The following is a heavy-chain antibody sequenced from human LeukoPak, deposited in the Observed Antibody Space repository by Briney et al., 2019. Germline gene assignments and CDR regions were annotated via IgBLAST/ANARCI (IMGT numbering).Heavy chain of an antibody. D-gene: IGHD2-21*02. CDR1: GGSISSGGYH. V-gene: IGHV4-31*03. Sequence: SETLSLTCTVSGGSISSGGYHWSWIRQHPGKGLEWIGYIYYSESTYYNPSLKSRVTISEDTSKNQFSLKLSSVTAADTAVYYCARTQWLVTAPDAFDIWGQGTMVTVSS. J-gene: IGHJ3*02. CDR2: IYYSEST. CDR3: ARTQWLVTAPDAFDI.